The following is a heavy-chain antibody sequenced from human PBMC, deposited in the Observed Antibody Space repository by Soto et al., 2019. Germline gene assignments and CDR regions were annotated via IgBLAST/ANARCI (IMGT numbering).Heavy chain of an antibody. J-gene: IGHJ4*02. CDR2: ISYDGSNK. D-gene: IGHD6-19*01. V-gene: IGHV3-30*18. Sequence: QVQLVESGGGVVQPGRSLRLSCAASGFTFSSYGMHWVRQAPGKGLEWVAVISYDGSNKYYADSVKGRFTISRDNSKNTLYLQMNSLRAEDTAVYYFAKVALAGAGLDYWGQGTLVTVSS. CDR1: GFTFSSYG. CDR3: AKVALAGAGLDY.